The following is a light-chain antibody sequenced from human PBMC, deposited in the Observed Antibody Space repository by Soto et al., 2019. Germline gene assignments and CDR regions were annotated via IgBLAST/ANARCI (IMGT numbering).Light chain of an antibody. V-gene: IGKV1-33*01. CDR1: QDIRNY. CDR2: DAS. CDR3: QQYDKLPALT. J-gene: IGKJ4*01. Sequence: DIQMTQSPSSLSASVGDRVTITCQASQDIRNYLNWYQQKPGKAPKLLIYDASNLETGVPSRLSGRVSGTDFTFSINSLQADDVATYYCQQYDKLPALTFGGGTKVEIK.